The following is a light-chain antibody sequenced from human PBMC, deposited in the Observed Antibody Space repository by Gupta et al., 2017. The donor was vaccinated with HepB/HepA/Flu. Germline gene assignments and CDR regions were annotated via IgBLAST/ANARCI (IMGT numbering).Light chain of an antibody. V-gene: IGKV4-1*01. CDR2: WAS. CDR1: QSVLYSSNNKNY. CDR3: QQEDNTPWT. J-gene: IGKJ1*01. Sequence: DIVMTESPDSLAVSLGERATINCKSSQSVLYSSNNKNYLAWYQQKPGQPPKLLIYWASTRESGVPDRFSGSGSGTDFTLTISSLQAEDVAVYYCQQEDNTPWTFGQGTKVEMK.